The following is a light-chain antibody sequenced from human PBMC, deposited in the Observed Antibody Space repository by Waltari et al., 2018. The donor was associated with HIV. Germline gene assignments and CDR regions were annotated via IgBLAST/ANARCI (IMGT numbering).Light chain of an antibody. CDR3: QQYDESPVT. V-gene: IGKV3-20*01. J-gene: IGKJ1*01. CDR1: QKIGDN. Sequence: DIVLTQSPRLLSLSPGERTTLSCRANQKIGDNLAWFRQKAGQPPRLLIYGASNRATGVPDRFTASGSGRDFSLIISRLEPEDFAVYYCQQYDESPVTFGPGTKVEF. CDR2: GAS.